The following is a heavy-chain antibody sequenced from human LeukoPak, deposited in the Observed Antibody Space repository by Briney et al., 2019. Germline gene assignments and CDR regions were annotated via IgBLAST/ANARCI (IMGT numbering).Heavy chain of an antibody. D-gene: IGHD5-24*01. V-gene: IGHV3-23*01. CDR2: ISSSGGST. Sequence: AGGSLTLSCAASGFTFSSYAMSWVRQAPGKGLGWVSSISSSGGSTYDADSVKGRFTISRDNTKNTLYLQMNSLRVEDTAVYYCAKDPYGYNSYYFDYWGQGTLGTVSS. J-gene: IGHJ4*02. CDR3: AKDPYGYNSYYFDY. CDR1: GFTFSSYA.